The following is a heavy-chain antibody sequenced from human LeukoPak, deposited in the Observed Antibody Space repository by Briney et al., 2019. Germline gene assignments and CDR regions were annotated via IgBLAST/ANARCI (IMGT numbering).Heavy chain of an antibody. CDR3: VRDATRGGDLDH. J-gene: IGHJ5*02. D-gene: IGHD2-21*01. CDR1: GFTFSDYW. Sequence: GGSLRLSCAASGFTFSDYWMMWIRQAPGKGLEWVAQIKVDGSEKYYVDSVRGRFTISRDNAKNSLDLQMNTLRVEDTAVYYCVRDATRGGDLDHWGQGTLVTVSS. CDR2: IKVDGSEK. V-gene: IGHV3-7*01.